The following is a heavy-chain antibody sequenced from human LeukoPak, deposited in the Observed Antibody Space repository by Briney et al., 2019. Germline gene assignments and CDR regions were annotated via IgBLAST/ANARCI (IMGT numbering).Heavy chain of an antibody. CDR2: IYYSGST. Sequence: KPSETLSLTCTVSGGSISSGDYYWSWIRQPPGKGLEWIGYIYYSGSTYYNPSLKSRVTISVDTSKNQFSLKLSSVTAADTAVYYCARLKYRGYDRLYYFDYWGQGTLVTVSS. D-gene: IGHD3-22*01. J-gene: IGHJ4*02. CDR1: GGSISSGDYY. CDR3: ARLKYRGYDRLYYFDY. V-gene: IGHV4-30-4*08.